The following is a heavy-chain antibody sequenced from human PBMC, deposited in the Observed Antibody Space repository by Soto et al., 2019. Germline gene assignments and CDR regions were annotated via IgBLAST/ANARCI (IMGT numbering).Heavy chain of an antibody. D-gene: IGHD2-21*01. Sequence: SETLSLTCTVSGGSISSSSYYWGWIRQPPGKGLEWIGSIYYSGSTYYNPSLKSRVTISVDTSKNQFSLKLSSVTAADTAVYYCALSTDSNYYYYYYMDVWGKGTTVTVSS. CDR2: IYYSGST. V-gene: IGHV4-39*01. CDR3: ALSTDSNYYYYYYMDV. J-gene: IGHJ6*03. CDR1: GGSISSSSYY.